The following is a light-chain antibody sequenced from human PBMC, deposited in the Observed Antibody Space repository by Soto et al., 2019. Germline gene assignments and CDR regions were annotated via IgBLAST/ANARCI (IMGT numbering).Light chain of an antibody. Sequence: DRVTITCQASQNITNNLSWYQQKPGKAPKLLIYDASSLESGVPSRFSGSGSGTEFTLTISSLQPDDFATYYCQQYNSYWTFGQGTKVDIK. CDR2: DAS. V-gene: IGKV1-5*01. J-gene: IGKJ1*01. CDR3: QQYNSYWT. CDR1: QNITNN.